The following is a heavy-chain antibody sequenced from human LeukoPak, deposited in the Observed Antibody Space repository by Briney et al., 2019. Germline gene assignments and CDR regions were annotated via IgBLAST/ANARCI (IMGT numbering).Heavy chain of an antibody. V-gene: IGHV3-21*01. CDR3: ARAPTVLVGYCSSSSCQADY. Sequence: PGGSLRLSCAASGFTFSSYSMNWVRQAPGKGLEWVSAISGDSRYIYYADSVRGRFTISRDNAENSLYLQMHSLRVEDTAVYYCARAPTVLVGYCSSSSCQADYWGQGTLVTVSS. J-gene: IGHJ4*02. CDR2: ISGDSRYI. CDR1: GFTFSSYS. D-gene: IGHD2-2*01.